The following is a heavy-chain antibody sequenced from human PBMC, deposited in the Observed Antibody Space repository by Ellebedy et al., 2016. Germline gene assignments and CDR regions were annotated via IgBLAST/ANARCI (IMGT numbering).Heavy chain of an antibody. Sequence: GESLKISCAASGFTFSSYAMHWVRQAPGKGLEWVAVISYDGSNKYYADSVKGRFTISRDNSKNTLYLQMNSLRAEDTAEYYCAKGGTGGFLDQAGWYFDYWGQGTLVTVSS. CDR3: AKGGTGGFLDQAGWYFDY. CDR2: ISYDGSNK. D-gene: IGHD3/OR15-3a*01. J-gene: IGHJ4*02. V-gene: IGHV3-30-3*01. CDR1: GFTFSSYA.